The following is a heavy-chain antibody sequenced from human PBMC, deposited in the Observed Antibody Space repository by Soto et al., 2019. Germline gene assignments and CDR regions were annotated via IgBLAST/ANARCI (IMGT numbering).Heavy chain of an antibody. Sequence: PGESLQNSCKGSGYSFTSYWIGWVRQMPGKGLEWMGIIYPGDSDTRYSPSFQGQVTISADKSISTAYLQWSSLKASDTAMYYCARTSAAGKYYYGMAVWGQGTTVTVSS. V-gene: IGHV5-51*01. CDR2: IYPGDSDT. J-gene: IGHJ6*02. D-gene: IGHD6-13*01. CDR3: ARTSAAGKYYYGMAV. CDR1: GYSFTSYW.